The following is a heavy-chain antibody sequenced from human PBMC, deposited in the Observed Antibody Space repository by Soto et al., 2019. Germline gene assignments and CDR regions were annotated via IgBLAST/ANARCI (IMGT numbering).Heavy chain of an antibody. CDR1: GFTFTSSA. J-gene: IGHJ4*02. D-gene: IGHD3-3*01. V-gene: IGHV1-58*02. CDR3: AAQGDDFWSRLDY. CDR2: IVVGSGNT. Sequence: ASVKVSCKASGFTFTSSAMQWVRQARGQRLEWIGWIVVGSGNTNYAQKFQERVTITRDMSTSTAYMELSSLRSEDTAVYYCAAQGDDFWSRLDYWGQGTLVTVSS.